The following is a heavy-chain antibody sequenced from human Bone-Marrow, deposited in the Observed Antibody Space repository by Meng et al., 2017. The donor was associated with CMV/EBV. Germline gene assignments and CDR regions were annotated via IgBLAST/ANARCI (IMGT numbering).Heavy chain of an antibody. V-gene: IGHV3-13*01. CDR3: ARGPSEHSAYLDY. J-gene: IGHJ4*02. CDR2: TGTHVDT. D-gene: IGHD1-14*01. Sequence: GESPKISCAASGFTFSTYDMHWVRQTTGTGLEWVSATGTHVDTYYADSVKGRFTVSREDAKNPFYLQMNSLRAEDTAVYYCARGPSEHSAYLDYWGQGTLVTVSS. CDR1: GFTFSTYD.